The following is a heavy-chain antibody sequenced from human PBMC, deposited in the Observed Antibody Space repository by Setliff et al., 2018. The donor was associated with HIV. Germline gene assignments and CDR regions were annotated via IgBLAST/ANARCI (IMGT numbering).Heavy chain of an antibody. CDR2: LNPSGDST. CDR1: GYTFTSYY. Sequence: GASVKVSCKASGYTFTSYYVHWVRQAPGQGLEWMGILNPSGDSTAYAHQFQGRVTMTRDTSTSTVYMELSRLRSDDTAVYYCARGGYHGFGSYGDYWGQGTLVTVS. CDR3: ARGGYHGFGSYGDY. D-gene: IGHD3-10*01. V-gene: IGHV1-46*01. J-gene: IGHJ4*02.